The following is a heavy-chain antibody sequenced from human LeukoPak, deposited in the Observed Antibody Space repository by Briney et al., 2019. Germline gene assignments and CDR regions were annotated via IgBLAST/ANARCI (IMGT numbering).Heavy chain of an antibody. CDR3: ARACSSSSSCLNY. D-gene: IGHD6-6*01. J-gene: IGHJ4*02. Sequence: SETLSLTCAVYGGSFSGYYWSWIRQPPGKGLEWIGEINHSGSTNYNPSLKSRVTISVDTSKNQFSLKLSSVTAADTAVYYCARACSSSSSCLNYWGQGTLVTVSS. CDR1: GGSFSGYY. V-gene: IGHV4-34*01. CDR2: INHSGST.